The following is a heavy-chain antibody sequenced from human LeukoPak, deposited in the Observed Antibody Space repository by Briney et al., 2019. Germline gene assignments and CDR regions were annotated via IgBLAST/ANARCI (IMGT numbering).Heavy chain of an antibody. CDR2: ISRSGGIT. CDR1: GFTFSSYA. CDR3: AKKGRYYDSSGYYSLDY. J-gene: IGHJ4*02. Sequence: GGPLRLSCAASGFTFSSYAMSWVRRAPGKGLKWVSAISRSGGITYYADSVKGRFTISRDNSKNTLYLQMNSLRAEDTAVYYCAKKGRYYDSSGYYSLDYWGQGTLVTVSS. D-gene: IGHD3-22*01. V-gene: IGHV3-23*01.